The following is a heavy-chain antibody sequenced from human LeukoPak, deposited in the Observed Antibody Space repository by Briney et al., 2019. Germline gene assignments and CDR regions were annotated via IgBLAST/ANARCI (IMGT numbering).Heavy chain of an antibody. J-gene: IGHJ3*02. CDR2: IRYDGSEK. Sequence: GGSLRLSCAASGFTVSSNYMSWVRQAPGKGLEWVTFIRYDGSEKFYADSVKGRFTISRDNSKNTLYLQMNSLRPEDTAVYYCAKDSTYYYDNDAFDIWGQGTMVTVSS. CDR1: GFTVSSNY. D-gene: IGHD3-22*01. V-gene: IGHV3-30*02. CDR3: AKDSTYYYDNDAFDI.